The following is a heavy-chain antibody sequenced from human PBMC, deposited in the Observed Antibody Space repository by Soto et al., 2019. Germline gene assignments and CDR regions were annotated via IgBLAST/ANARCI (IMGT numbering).Heavy chain of an antibody. J-gene: IGHJ4*02. CDR2: IKEDGSEK. CDR3: ARGGSESDY. D-gene: IGHD3-10*01. CDR1: GFTFSTYW. Sequence: EVQLVESGGGLVQPGGSLRLSCAVSGFTFSTYWMTWVRQAPGKGLEWVANIKEDGSEKHYVDSVKGRFTISRDNAKTSLYLQMNSLRAEDTAVYFCARGGSESDYWGQGTLVTVSS. V-gene: IGHV3-7*01.